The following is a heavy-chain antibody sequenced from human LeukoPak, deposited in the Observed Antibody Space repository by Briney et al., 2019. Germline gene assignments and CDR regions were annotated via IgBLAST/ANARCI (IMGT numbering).Heavy chain of an antibody. D-gene: IGHD3-10*01. CDR3: AKEPYGSGSYPYHDY. V-gene: IGHV3-23*01. CDR1: GFTFSNFA. CDR2: ISDSDGST. Sequence: GFLRLSCAASGFTFSNFATSWVRQAPGKGLEWVSTISDSDGSTYYADSVKGRFTISRDNSKKTLYLQMNSLRVEDTAAYYCAKEPYGSGSYPYHDYWGQGTLVTVSS. J-gene: IGHJ4*02.